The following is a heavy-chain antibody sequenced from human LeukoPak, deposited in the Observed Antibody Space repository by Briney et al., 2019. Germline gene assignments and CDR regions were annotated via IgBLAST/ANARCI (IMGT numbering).Heavy chain of an antibody. CDR2: IKKDGSEK. Sequence: GGSLRLSCAASGFTFSNNWMSWVRQAPGKGLECVANIKKDGSEKYYINSVKGRFTISRDNAKNSLYLQMNSLRAEDTAVYYCARDPTYYLRYGYFDSWGQGTLVTVSS. V-gene: IGHV3-7*01. D-gene: IGHD1-26*01. CDR3: ARDPTYYLRYGYFDS. J-gene: IGHJ4*02. CDR1: GFTFSNNW.